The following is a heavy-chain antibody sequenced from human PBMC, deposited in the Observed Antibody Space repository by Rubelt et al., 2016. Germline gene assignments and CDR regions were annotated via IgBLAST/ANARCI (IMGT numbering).Heavy chain of an antibody. V-gene: IGHV4-38-2*02. Sequence: QVYLQESGPGLVKPSETLSLTCNVSGYSISSGYFWGWIRQPPGKGLAWIGFVYHTWTTYYNPYLKSRVTISVDTSKNQCSRELSKVAAADTAVYYCARGPSYYECWGGPQCYGGQGTLVT. CDR1: GYSISSGYF. D-gene: IGHD3-3*01. CDR2: VYHTWTT. CDR3: ARGPSYYECWGGPQCY. J-gene: IGHJ4*02.